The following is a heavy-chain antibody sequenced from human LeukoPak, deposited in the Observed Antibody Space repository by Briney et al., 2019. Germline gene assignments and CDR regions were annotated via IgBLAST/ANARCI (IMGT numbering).Heavy chain of an antibody. CDR1: GGTFSSYA. J-gene: IGHJ4*02. V-gene: IGHV1-69*13. D-gene: IGHD3-22*01. CDR2: IVPIFGTA. Sequence: SVRVSCKASGGTFSSYAISWVRQAPGQGLEWMGGIVPIFGTANYAQKFQGRVTITADESTSTAYMELSSLRSEDTAVYYCARDQYYYDSSGYYTQYYFDYWGQGTLVTVSA. CDR3: ARDQYYYDSSGYYTQYYFDY.